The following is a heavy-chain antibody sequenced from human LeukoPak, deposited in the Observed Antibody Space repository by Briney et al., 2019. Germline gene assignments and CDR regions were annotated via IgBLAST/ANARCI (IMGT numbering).Heavy chain of an antibody. CDR1: GFTFSSYA. V-gene: IGHV3-23*01. J-gene: IGHJ5*02. Sequence: HTGGSLRLSCAASGFTFSSYAMSRVRQAPGKGLEWVSAISGSGGSTYYADSVKGRFTISRDNSKNTLYLQMNSLRAEDTAVYYCAKEIVRMDKDWFDPWGQGTLVTVSS. D-gene: IGHD2-2*03. CDR3: AKEIVRMDKDWFDP. CDR2: ISGSGGST.